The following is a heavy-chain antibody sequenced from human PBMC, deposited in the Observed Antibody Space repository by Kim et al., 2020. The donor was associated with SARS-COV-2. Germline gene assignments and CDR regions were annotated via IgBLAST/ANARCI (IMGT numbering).Heavy chain of an antibody. Sequence: GGSLRLSCAASGFTFSSYWMHWVRQAPGKGLVWVSRINSDGSSTSYADSVKGRFTISRDNAKNTLYLQMNSLRAEDTAVYYCARVRGHTAMVPPFDYWGQGTLVTVSS. CDR2: INSDGSST. CDR1: GFTFSSYW. CDR3: ARVRGHTAMVPPFDY. D-gene: IGHD5-18*01. J-gene: IGHJ4*02. V-gene: IGHV3-74*01.